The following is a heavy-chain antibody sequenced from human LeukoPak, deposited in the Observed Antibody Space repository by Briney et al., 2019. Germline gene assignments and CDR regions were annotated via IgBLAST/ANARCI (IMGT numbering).Heavy chain of an antibody. CDR3: ARSSRYYGSGR. V-gene: IGHV4-34*01. Sequence: SETLSLTCAVYGGSFSGYYWSWIRQPPGKGLEWIGEINHSGRTNYNPSLKSRVTISVDTSKNQFSLKLSSVTAADTAVYYCARSSRYYGSGRWGQGTLVTVSS. CDR1: GGSFSGYY. J-gene: IGHJ4*02. D-gene: IGHD3-10*01. CDR2: INHSGRT.